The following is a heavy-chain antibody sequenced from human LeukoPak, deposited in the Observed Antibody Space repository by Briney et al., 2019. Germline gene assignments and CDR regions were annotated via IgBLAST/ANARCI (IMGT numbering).Heavy chain of an antibody. CDR2: IIPFLGTA. CDR3: ARALYNWNHAPYYYYGMDV. J-gene: IGHJ6*04. D-gene: IGHD1-14*01. CDR1: GGTFSSYA. V-gene: IGHV1-69*06. Sequence: ASVKVSCKACGGTFSSYAIRWVRQAPGQGLDGMGGIIPFLGTANYPQKFQGRVTITAEKSTSTAYMELSSLRSEDTAVYYCARALYNWNHAPYYYYGMDVWGKGTTVTVSS.